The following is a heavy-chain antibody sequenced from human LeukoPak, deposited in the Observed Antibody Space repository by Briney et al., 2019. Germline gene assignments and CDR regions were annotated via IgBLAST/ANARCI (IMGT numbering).Heavy chain of an antibody. J-gene: IGHJ6*02. CDR3: ARLEGSSWPYYYYYGMDV. CDR1: GGSISSSSYY. V-gene: IGHV4-39*01. D-gene: IGHD6-13*01. Sequence: SETLSLTCTVSGGSISSSSYYWGWIRQPPGKGLEWIGSIYYSGSTYYNPSLKSRVTISVDTSKNQFSLKLSPVTAADTAVYYCARLEGSSWPYYYYYGMDVWGQGTTVTVSS. CDR2: IYYSGST.